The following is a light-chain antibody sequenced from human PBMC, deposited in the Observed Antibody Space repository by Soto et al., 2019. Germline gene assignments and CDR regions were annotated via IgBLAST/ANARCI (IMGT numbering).Light chain of an antibody. CDR3: AAWDDSLSGPV. Sequence: QAVVTQPPSASGTPGQRVSISCSGTNSNIGGNYVYWYQHVPGKAPKLLISLNNQRPSGVPDRFSGSKSGTSASLAISGLRSEDEAHYYCAAWDDSLSGPVFGGGTKVTVL. CDR2: LNN. V-gene: IGLV1-47*02. J-gene: IGLJ2*01. CDR1: NSNIGGNY.